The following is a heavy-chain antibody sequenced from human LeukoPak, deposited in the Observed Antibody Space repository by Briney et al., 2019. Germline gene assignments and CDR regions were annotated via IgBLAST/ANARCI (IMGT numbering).Heavy chain of an antibody. V-gene: IGHV4-4*07. CDR2: IYTSGST. CDR1: DDSISIYY. D-gene: IGHD3-10*01. Sequence: PSETLSLTCSVSDDSISIYYWSWIRQPAGKGLEWIGRIYTSGSTNYNPSLKSRVTMSVDTSKNQFSLKLSSVTAADTAVYYCARDLATMVRGDEGDYWGQGTLVTVSS. J-gene: IGHJ4*02. CDR3: ARDLATMVRGDEGDY.